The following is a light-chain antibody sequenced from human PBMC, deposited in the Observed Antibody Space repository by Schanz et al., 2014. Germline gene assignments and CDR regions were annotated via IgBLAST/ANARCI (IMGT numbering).Light chain of an antibody. V-gene: IGKV3-11*01. Sequence: EVVLTQSPATLSLSPGERATLSCRASQIVSNDFAWYQQKPGQAPRLLIYDASNRATGIPARFSGSGSGTDFTLTISSLEPEDFAVYYCQQRSNWPPITFGQGTRLEIK. J-gene: IGKJ5*01. CDR3: QQRSNWPPIT. CDR2: DAS. CDR1: QIVSND.